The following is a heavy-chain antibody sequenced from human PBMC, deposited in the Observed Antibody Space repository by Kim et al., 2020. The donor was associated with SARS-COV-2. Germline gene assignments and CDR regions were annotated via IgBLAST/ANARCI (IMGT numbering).Heavy chain of an antibody. CDR2: INPSGGST. D-gene: IGHD6-13*01. Sequence: ASVKVSCKASGYTFTSYYMHWVRQAPGQGLEWMGIINPSGGSTSYAQKFQGRVTMTRDTSTSTVYMELSSLRSEDTAVYYCATVSIAAAGTNWFDPWGQGTLVTVSS. V-gene: IGHV1-46*01. CDR3: ATVSIAAAGTNWFDP. J-gene: IGHJ5*02. CDR1: GYTFTSYY.